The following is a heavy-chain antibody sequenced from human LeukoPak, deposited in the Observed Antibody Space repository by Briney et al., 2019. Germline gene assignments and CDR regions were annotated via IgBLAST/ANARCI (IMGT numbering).Heavy chain of an antibody. V-gene: IGHV3-21*01. D-gene: IGHD6-19*01. J-gene: IGHJ4*02. Sequence: GGSLRLSSAVSGFTHSSYTMNWVRQAPGQGLEWVSSISSSSSYIYYADSLKGRFTLSRDNAKNSLYLQMNSLRAEDTAVYYCASRRGAVGGGVDYWARGPLVTVSS. CDR1: GFTHSSYT. CDR2: ISSSSSYI. CDR3: ASRRGAVGGGVDY.